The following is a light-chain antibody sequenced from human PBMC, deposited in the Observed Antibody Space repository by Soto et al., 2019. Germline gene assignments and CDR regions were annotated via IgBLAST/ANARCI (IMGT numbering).Light chain of an antibody. CDR3: QQLNTYPVT. V-gene: IGKV1-6*01. J-gene: IGKJ4*01. CDR1: QGIRDE. Sequence: AIQMTQSPSSLSASVGDRVTITCRASQGIRDELGWYQQKAGKAPNLLISAASRLQSGVPSRFSGSGSGTDFTLSISSLQPEDFATYYCQQLNTYPVTFGGGTKVDIK. CDR2: AAS.